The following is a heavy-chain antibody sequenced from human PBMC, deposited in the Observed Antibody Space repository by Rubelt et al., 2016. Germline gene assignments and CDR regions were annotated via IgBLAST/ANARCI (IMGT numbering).Heavy chain of an antibody. J-gene: IGHJ4*02. V-gene: IGHV1-46*01. CDR1: GYTFTSYY. CDR2: INPSGGST. CDR3: ARAASTVTTLLDLGY. D-gene: IGHD4-17*01. Sequence: QVQLVQSGAEVKKPGASVKVSCKASGYTFTSYYMHWVRQAPGQGLEWMGIINPSGGSTSYAQNFQGRVTMTRDTSTSTVYMELSSLGSEDTAVYCCARAASTVTTLLDLGYWGQGTLVTVSS.